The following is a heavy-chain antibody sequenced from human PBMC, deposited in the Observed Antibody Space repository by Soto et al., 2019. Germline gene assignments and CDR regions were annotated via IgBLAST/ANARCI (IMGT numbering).Heavy chain of an antibody. D-gene: IGHD2-15*01. CDR1: GFTFSSYA. V-gene: IGHV3-23*01. CDR3: ATVPRKTPATFPLYCFDP. J-gene: IGHJ5*02. CDR2: ISGSGGSK. Sequence: GGSLRLSCAASGFTFSSYAMSWVRQAPGKGLEWVSDISGSGGSKYYADSVKGRFTISRDNSKNTLYLQMNSLRAEDTAVYYCATVPRKTPATFPLYCFDPWGQGTLVTVSS.